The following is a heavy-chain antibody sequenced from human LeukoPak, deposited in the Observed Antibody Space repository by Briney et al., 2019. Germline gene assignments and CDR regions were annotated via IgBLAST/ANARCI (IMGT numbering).Heavy chain of an antibody. CDR2: IWYDGSNK. J-gene: IGHJ6*02. D-gene: IGHD3-22*01. CDR1: GFTFSSYG. CDR3: ARDTSFNYYDSSSGYYGMDV. Sequence: GSLRLSCAASGFTFSSYGMHWVRQAPGKGLEWVAVIWYDGSNKYYADSVKGRFTISRDNSKNTLYLQMNSLRAEDTAVYYCARDTSFNYYDSSSGYYGMDVWGQGTTVTVSS. V-gene: IGHV3-33*01.